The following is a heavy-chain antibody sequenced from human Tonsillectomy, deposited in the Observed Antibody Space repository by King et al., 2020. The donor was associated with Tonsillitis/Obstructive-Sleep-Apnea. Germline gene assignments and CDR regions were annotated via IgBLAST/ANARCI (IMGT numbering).Heavy chain of an antibody. J-gene: IGHJ2*01. V-gene: IGHV3-53*01. CDR3: ARNLLMIFGVVVPSWYFDL. D-gene: IGHD3-3*01. Sequence: VQLVESGGGLIQPGGSLRLSFAASGFTVSNNYMSWVRQAPGKGLEWVSVIYSGGDTYYADSVKGRFPISRDNSENTLYLQVNSLRAEDSAVYYCARNLLMIFGVVVPSWYFDLWGRGTLVTVSA. CDR2: IYSGGDT. CDR1: GFTVSNNY.